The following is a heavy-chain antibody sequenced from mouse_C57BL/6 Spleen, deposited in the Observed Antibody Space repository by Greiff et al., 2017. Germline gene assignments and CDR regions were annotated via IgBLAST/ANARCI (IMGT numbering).Heavy chain of an antibody. Sequence: QVQLQQSGAELVKPGASVKLSCKASGYTFTSYWMHWVKQRPGQGLEWIGEIDPSDSYTNYNQKFKGKSTLTVDKSSSTAYMQLSSLTSEDSAVYYCARRGYGSLGYFDYWGQGTTLTVSS. CDR2: IDPSDSYT. D-gene: IGHD1-1*01. J-gene: IGHJ2*01. CDR3: ARRGYGSLGYFDY. V-gene: IGHV1-69*01. CDR1: GYTFTSYW.